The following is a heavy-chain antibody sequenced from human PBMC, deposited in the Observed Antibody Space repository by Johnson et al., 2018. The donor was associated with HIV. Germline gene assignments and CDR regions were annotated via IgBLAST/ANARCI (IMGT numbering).Heavy chain of an antibody. CDR1: GFTFDDYA. D-gene: IGHD5-18*01. J-gene: IGHJ3*02. CDR3: ARGQGGIQLWFDGFDI. V-gene: IGHV3-9*03. CDR2: ISWNGGSI. Sequence: VQLVESGGGLVQPGRSLRLSCAASGFTFDDYAMHWVRQAPGKGLEWVSGISWNGGSIGYADSVKGRFTISRDNAKNSLYLQMNSLRAEDMAVYYCARGQGGIQLWFDGFDIWGQGTMVTVSS.